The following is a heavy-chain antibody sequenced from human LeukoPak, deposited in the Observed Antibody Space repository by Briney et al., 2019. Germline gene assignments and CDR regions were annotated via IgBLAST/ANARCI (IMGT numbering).Heavy chain of an antibody. CDR2: ISSSGSTI. J-gene: IGHJ4*02. Sequence: GGSLRLSCAASGFTFSSYEMNWVRQAPGKGLEWVSYISSSGSTIYYADSVKGRFTISRDNAKNSLYLQMNSLRAEDTAVYYCARDFVDYDILTGYYNGFGFWGQGTLVTVSS. V-gene: IGHV3-48*03. CDR3: ARDFVDYDILTGYYNGFGF. D-gene: IGHD3-9*01. CDR1: GFTFSSYE.